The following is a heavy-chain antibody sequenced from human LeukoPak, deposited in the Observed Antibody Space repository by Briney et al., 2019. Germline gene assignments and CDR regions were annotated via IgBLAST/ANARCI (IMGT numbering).Heavy chain of an antibody. Sequence: GGSLRLSCAASGFTFSSYSMNWVRQAPGKGLEWVSSISSSSNYIYYADSVKGRFTISRDNAKNSLYLQMNSLRAEDTAVYYCARAPSSGWYLKGCSDPWGQGTLVTVSS. D-gene: IGHD6-19*01. V-gene: IGHV3-21*01. CDR2: ISSSSNYI. CDR3: ARAPSSGWYLKGCSDP. CDR1: GFTFSSYS. J-gene: IGHJ5*02.